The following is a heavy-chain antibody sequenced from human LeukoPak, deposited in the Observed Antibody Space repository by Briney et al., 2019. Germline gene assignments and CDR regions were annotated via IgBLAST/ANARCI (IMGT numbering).Heavy chain of an antibody. Sequence: PGRSLRLSCAASGFTFNSYTMNWVRQAPGKGLEWVSSVSSSSSYIYYADSVKGRFTISRDNAKNSLYLQMNSLRAEDTAVYYCARTPRIAAAGPYYFDYWGQGTLVTVSS. CDR2: VSSSSSYI. J-gene: IGHJ4*02. CDR3: ARTPRIAAAGPYYFDY. D-gene: IGHD6-13*01. V-gene: IGHV3-21*01. CDR1: GFTFNSYT.